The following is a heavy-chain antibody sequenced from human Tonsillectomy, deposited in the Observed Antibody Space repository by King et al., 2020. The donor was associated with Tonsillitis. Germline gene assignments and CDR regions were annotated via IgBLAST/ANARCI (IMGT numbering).Heavy chain of an antibody. V-gene: IGHV1-69*02. CDR2: IIPILGIP. J-gene: IGHJ4*02. CDR1: GDTFSSYT. CDR3: ARSGAGMGNCFDY. Sequence: VQLVQSGAEVKKPGSSVKVSCKASGDTFSSYTISWVRQAPGQGLEWMGWIIPILGIPNYAQKFQGRVTITADKSTSTAYMELSSLRSDDTAVYYCARSGAGMGNCFDYWGQGTLVTVSS. D-gene: IGHD1-1*01.